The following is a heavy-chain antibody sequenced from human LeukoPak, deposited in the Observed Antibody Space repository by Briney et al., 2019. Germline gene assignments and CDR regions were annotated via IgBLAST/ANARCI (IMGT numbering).Heavy chain of an antibody. V-gene: IGHV3-30*18. Sequence: GRSLRLSCAASGFTFSSYGMHWVRQAPGKGLEWVAVISYDGSNKYYADSVKGRFTISRDNSKNTLYLQMNSLRAEDTAVYYCAKDKYNVFDYWGQGTLVTVSS. D-gene: IGHD1-14*01. CDR1: GFTFSSYG. CDR2: ISYDGSNK. CDR3: AKDKYNVFDY. J-gene: IGHJ4*02.